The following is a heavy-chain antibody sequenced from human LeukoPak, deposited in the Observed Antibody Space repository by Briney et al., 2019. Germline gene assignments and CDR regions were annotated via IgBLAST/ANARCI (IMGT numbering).Heavy chain of an antibody. Sequence: PGGSQRLSCAASGFTFSNYNMNWVRQAPGKGLEWVSHISSSSSTIYYADSVKGRFTISRDNAKNSLYLQMNNLRDEDTAVYYCAREILSGYSDYWGQGTLVTVSS. CDR1: GFTFSNYN. J-gene: IGHJ4*02. CDR3: AREILSGYSDY. V-gene: IGHV3-48*02. CDR2: ISSSSSTI. D-gene: IGHD3-9*01.